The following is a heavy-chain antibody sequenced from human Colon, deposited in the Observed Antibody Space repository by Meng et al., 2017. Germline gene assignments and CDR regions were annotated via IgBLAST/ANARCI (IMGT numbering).Heavy chain of an antibody. CDR3: ARDFGPRDTSYHPTNYFDS. Sequence: GGSLRLSCAASGFTFSSYAIHWVRQAPAKGLEWVAVIWHDGSRKEYGDSVKGRFTMSRDNSKNTLYLEMNSLRAEDTGVYYCARDFGPRDTSYHPTNYFDSWGQGTLVTVSS. V-gene: IGHV3-33*01. CDR1: GFTFSSYA. D-gene: IGHD3/OR15-3a*01. CDR2: IWHDGSRK. J-gene: IGHJ4*02.